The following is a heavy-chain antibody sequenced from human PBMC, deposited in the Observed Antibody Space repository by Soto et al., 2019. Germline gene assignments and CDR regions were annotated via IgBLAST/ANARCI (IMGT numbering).Heavy chain of an antibody. D-gene: IGHD2-21*02. CDR1: GGSLSSGTYY. J-gene: IGHJ5*02. CDR3: ARENSDAAFDP. CDR2: IYYSGST. V-gene: IGHV4-31*03. Sequence: QVQLQESGPGLVKPSQTLSLTCTVSGGSLSSGTYYWTWIRQHPGKGLEWIGYIYYSGSTYYNSSLKSRLTISVDTSKNQFSLKLSSVTAADTAVYFCARENSDAAFDPWGQGTLVTVSS.